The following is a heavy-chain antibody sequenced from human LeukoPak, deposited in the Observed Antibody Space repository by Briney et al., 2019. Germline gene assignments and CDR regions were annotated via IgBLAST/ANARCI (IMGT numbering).Heavy chain of an antibody. J-gene: IGHJ5*02. CDR3: ARGEYGNQRSNNWFDP. D-gene: IGHD4-17*01. CDR2: ISHRGST. CDR1: GVSFNGNF. V-gene: IGHV4-34*01. Sequence: SETLSLTCAVSGVSFNGNFWSWIRQAPGKGLEWIGEISHRGSTNYNPSLKSRVTISIDTSKNQFSLKLSSWTAADTAVYYCARGEYGNQRSNNWFDPWGQGTLVTVSS.